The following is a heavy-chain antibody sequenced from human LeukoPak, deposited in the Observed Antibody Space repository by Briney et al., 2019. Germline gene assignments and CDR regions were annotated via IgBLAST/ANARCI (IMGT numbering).Heavy chain of an antibody. J-gene: IGHJ2*01. CDR3: ARGGTRSNSRIRYDYVWGSYQPGYFDL. V-gene: IGHV4-34*01. CDR2: INHSGST. CDR1: GGSFSAYY. Sequence: PSETLSLTCAVYGGSFSAYYWNWIRQPPGKGLEWIGEINHSGSTNYNPSLKSRVTISVDTSKNQFSLKLSSVTAAETAVYYCARGGTRSNSRIRYDYVWGSYQPGYFDLWGRGTLVTVSS. D-gene: IGHD3-16*02.